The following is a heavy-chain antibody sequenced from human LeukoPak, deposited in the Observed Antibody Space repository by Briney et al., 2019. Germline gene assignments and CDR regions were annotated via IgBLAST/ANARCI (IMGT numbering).Heavy chain of an antibody. J-gene: IGHJ4*02. CDR1: GYSISSGYY. CDR2: ILQSGST. Sequence: PSETLSLTCSVSGYSISSGYYWGWIRQPPGKGLEWIGSILQSGSTYYNPSLKSRVTISVDTSKNQFSLKLRSVTAADTAVYYCARLRAGQTDYWGQGTLVTVSS. CDR3: ARLRAGQTDY. V-gene: IGHV4-38-2*02. D-gene: IGHD6-13*01.